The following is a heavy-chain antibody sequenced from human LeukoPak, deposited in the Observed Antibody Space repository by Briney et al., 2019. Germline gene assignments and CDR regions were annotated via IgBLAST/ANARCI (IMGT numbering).Heavy chain of an antibody. CDR3: ARAVSAARVYDY. CDR1: GFTFRSFE. D-gene: IGHD2-15*01. Sequence: GGSLRLSCAASGFTFRSFEMNWVRQAPGKGLECLSYISGDGTTIQYADSVRGRFTISRDNANNSLHLQMNSLRVEDTAVYYCARAVSAARVYDYWGQGTLVTVSS. J-gene: IGHJ4*02. V-gene: IGHV3-48*03. CDR2: ISGDGTTI.